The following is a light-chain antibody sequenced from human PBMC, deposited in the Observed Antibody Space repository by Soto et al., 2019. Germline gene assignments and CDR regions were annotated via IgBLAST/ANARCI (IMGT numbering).Light chain of an antibody. J-gene: IGLJ2*01. CDR3: AAWDDSMKGV. CDR2: SNN. V-gene: IGLV1-44*01. Sequence: QSVLTQPPSASGAPGQRVTISCSGSSSNIGSNTVSWYQQLPGTAPKLLIYSNNQRPSGVPDRFSGSTSGTSASLAISGLHSEDEAVYYCAAWDDSMKGVFGGGTKLTVL. CDR1: SSNIGSNT.